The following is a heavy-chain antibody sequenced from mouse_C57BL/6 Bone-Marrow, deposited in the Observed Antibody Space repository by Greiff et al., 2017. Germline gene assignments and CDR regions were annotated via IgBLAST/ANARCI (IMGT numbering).Heavy chain of an antibody. CDR3: ARPYYSNYWYFDV. V-gene: IGHV1-55*01. J-gene: IGHJ1*03. D-gene: IGHD2-5*01. Sequence: QVQLKQPGAELVKPGASVKMSCKASGYTFTSYWITWVKQRPGQGLEWIGDIYPGSGSTTYNEKFKSKATLTVDTSSSTAYMQLSSLTSEDSAVYYCARPYYSNYWYFDVWGTGTTVTVSS. CDR1: GYTFTSYW. CDR2: IYPGSGST.